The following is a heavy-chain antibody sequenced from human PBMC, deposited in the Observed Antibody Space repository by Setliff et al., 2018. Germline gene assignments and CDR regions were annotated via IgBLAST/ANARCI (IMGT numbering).Heavy chain of an antibody. J-gene: IGHJ3*02. CDR1: GFTFNNFA. D-gene: IGHD3-22*01. Sequence: LRLSCAASGFTFNNFAMHWVRQAPGKGLEWVSGVSWNSGTSAYADSVKGRFTISRDNAKNSLYLQMNSLRVEDMALYYCAKEYYSDSSGYYRGPAAFDIRGQGTVVTVSS. CDR3: AKEYYSDSSGYYRGPAAFDI. CDR2: VSWNSGTS. V-gene: IGHV3-9*03.